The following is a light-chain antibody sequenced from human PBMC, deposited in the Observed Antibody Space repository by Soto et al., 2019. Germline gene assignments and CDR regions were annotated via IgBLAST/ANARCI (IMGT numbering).Light chain of an antibody. Sequence: EIVLTQSPGTLSLSPGERATLFCRASQSISSYLAWYQQRPGRSPRLLIYAASSRATGVPDRFSGGGSATDFTLTVSRLEPEDFAVYYCQQYGGSPRTFGQGTKLEIK. J-gene: IGKJ2*01. CDR3: QQYGGSPRT. V-gene: IGKV3-20*01. CDR2: AAS. CDR1: QSISSY.